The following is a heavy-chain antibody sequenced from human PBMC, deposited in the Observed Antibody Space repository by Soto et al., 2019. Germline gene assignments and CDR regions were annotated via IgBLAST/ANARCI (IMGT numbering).Heavy chain of an antibody. J-gene: IGHJ6*02. CDR2: ISDSGST. V-gene: IGHV4-59*01. CDR3: ARERVGHSAMDV. CDR1: GGSITNYY. D-gene: IGHD1-26*01. Sequence: QVQLQESGPGLVKPSETLSLMCNVSGGSITNYYWSWIRQSPARGLEWIGYISDSGSTKYNPSLRSRVSISLDTSKNQFSLKVTSVTAADTAVYYCARERVGHSAMDVWGQGTTVTVSS.